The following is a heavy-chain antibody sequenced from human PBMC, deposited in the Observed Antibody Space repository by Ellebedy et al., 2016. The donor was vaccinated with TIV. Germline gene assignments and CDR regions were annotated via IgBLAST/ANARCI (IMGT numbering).Heavy chain of an antibody. D-gene: IGHD5-18*01. CDR1: GGSFSDYY. CDR2: INHSGSA. V-gene: IGHV4-34*01. Sequence: SETLSLTXAVYGGSFSDYYWSWIRQPPGKGLEWIGEINHSGSANYNPSLKSRVTMSVDTSKNQFSLKLSSVTAADTAVYYCARRDTYSFAYWGLGILVTVFS. CDR3: ARRDTYSFAY. J-gene: IGHJ4*02.